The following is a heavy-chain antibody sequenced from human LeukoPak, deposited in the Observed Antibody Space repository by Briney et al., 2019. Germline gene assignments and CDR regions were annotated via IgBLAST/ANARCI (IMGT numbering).Heavy chain of an antibody. Sequence: GGSLRLSCAASGFTFSSYAMSWVRQAPGKGLEWVSAISGSGGSTYYADSVKGRFTISRDNSKNTLYLQMNSLRAEDTAVYYCAKDRDLGFGVVVPAAIDYWGQGTLVTVSS. D-gene: IGHD2-2*01. J-gene: IGHJ4*02. CDR1: GFTFSSYA. CDR3: AKDRDLGFGVVVPAAIDY. V-gene: IGHV3-23*01. CDR2: ISGSGGST.